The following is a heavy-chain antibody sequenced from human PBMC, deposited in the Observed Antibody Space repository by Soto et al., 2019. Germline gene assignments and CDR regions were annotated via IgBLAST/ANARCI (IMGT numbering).Heavy chain of an antibody. CDR2: ISSSSSYI. CDR3: ARAHGVVIYFDY. Sequence: GGPLRLSCAASGCTFSSYSMNWVRQAPGKGLEWVSSISSSSSYIYYADSVKGRFTISRDNAKNSLYLQMNSLRAEDTAVYYCARAHGVVIYFDYWGQGTLVTVSS. CDR1: GCTFSSYS. J-gene: IGHJ4*02. V-gene: IGHV3-21*01. D-gene: IGHD3-3*01.